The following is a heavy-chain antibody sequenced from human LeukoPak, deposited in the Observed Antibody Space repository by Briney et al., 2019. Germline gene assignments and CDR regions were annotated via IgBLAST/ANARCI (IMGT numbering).Heavy chain of an antibody. Sequence: GGSLRLSCAASGFTFSTSAMHWVRQTPGKGLEWVALISYDGSQHYLADSLKGRFTISRDNSKNTLYLQMTSLRLDDTAMYYCARDPSSAPYSTYWAANYFDPWGQGTLVSVSS. D-gene: IGHD6-13*01. CDR3: ARDPSSAPYSTYWAANYFDP. CDR2: ISYDGSQH. CDR1: GFTFSTSA. V-gene: IGHV3-30*04. J-gene: IGHJ5*02.